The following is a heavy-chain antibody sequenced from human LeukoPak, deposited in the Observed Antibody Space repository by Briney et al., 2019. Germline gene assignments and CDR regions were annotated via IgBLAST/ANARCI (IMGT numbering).Heavy chain of an antibody. CDR3: ARLRSDTSARRKYYGSGSYYNAVPYFDY. CDR1: GGSISSSSYY. CDR2: IYYSGST. Sequence: SETLSLTCTVSGGSISSSSYYWGWIPQPPGKGLEWIGSIYYSGSTYYNPSLKSRVTISVDTSKNQFSLKLSSVIAADTAVYYCARLRSDTSARRKYYGSGSYYNAVPYFDYWGQGTLVTVSS. V-gene: IGHV4-39*01. J-gene: IGHJ4*02. D-gene: IGHD3-10*01.